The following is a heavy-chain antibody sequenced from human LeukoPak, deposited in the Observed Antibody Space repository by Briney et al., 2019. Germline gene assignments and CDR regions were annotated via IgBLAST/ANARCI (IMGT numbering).Heavy chain of an antibody. D-gene: IGHD3-3*01. V-gene: IGHV3-49*03. CDR3: TRWSGFNY. CDR2: IRGKASGGTT. CDR1: GFTFADYA. J-gene: IGHJ4*02. Sequence: GGSLRLSCTASGFTFADYAMTWFRQAPGKGLECVGLIRGKASGGTTEYAASVKGRFTISRDDLKSIVYLQMNSLHTEDTAVYYCTRWSGFNYWGQGTLVTVSS.